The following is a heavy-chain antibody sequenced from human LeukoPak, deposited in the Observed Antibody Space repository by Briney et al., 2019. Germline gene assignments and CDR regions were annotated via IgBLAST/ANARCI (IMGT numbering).Heavy chain of an antibody. D-gene: IGHD3-3*01. CDR3: AKDFWATNYYYGMDV. V-gene: IGHV3-23*01. CDR1: GFTFRNYA. Sequence: GGSLRLSCAASGFTFRNYAMAWVRQAPGKGLECVSAISGSGDSVRHADSVKGRFTISRDNSKNTLYLQMDNLRAEDTALYYCAKDFWATNYYYGMDVWGQGTTVTVS. CDR2: ISGSGDSV. J-gene: IGHJ6*02.